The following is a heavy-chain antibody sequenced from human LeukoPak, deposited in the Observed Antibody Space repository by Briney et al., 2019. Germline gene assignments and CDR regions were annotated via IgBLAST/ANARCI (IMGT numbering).Heavy chain of an antibody. J-gene: IGHJ5*02. Sequence: SETLSLTCTVSGGSISSYYWSWIRQPPGKGLEWIGYIYYSGSTNYNPSLKSRVTISVDTSKNQFSLKLSSVTAADTAVYYCARYGGYDILTGYPHNWFDPWGQGTLVTVSP. CDR1: GGSISSYY. CDR3: ARYGGYDILTGYPHNWFDP. V-gene: IGHV4-59*01. CDR2: IYYSGST. D-gene: IGHD3-9*01.